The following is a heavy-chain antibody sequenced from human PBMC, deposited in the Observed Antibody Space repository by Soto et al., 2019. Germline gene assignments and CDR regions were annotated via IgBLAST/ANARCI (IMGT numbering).Heavy chain of an antibody. V-gene: IGHV1-24*01. CDR2: FDPEDGET. D-gene: IGHD6-19*01. Sequence: GASVKVSCKVSGYTLTELSMHWVRQAPGKGLEWMGGFDPEDGETIYAQKFQGRVTMTEDTSTDTAYMELSSLRSEDTAVYYCATDSQWLVRGVWFDPWGQGTLVTVSS. CDR1: GYTLTELS. J-gene: IGHJ5*02. CDR3: ATDSQWLVRGVWFDP.